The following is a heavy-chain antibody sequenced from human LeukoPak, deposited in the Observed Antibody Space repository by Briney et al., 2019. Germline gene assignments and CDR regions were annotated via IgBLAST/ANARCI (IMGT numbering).Heavy chain of an antibody. CDR3: ARSGAPTPDY. D-gene: IGHD2-15*01. CDR2: IDSDGSST. V-gene: IGHV3-74*01. J-gene: IGHJ4*02. Sequence: GGSLRLSCAASGFTFSSYWMHCVRQAPGKGLVWVSRIDSDGSSTIYADSVKGRFTISRDNAKNTLNLQMNSLRAEDTALYYCARSGAPTPDYWGQGTLVIVSS. CDR1: GFTFSSYW.